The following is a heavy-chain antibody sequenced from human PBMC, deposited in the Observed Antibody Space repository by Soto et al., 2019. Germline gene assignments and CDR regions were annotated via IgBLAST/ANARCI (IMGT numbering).Heavy chain of an antibody. V-gene: IGHV3-48*01. CDR2: SSSSSSTI. CDR3: ARDMGAMVRGVIISVYYGMDV. J-gene: IGHJ6*02. Sequence: EVQLVESGGCLVQPGGSLRLSCAASGFTFSSYSMNWVRQAPGKGLEWVAYSSSSSSTIYYAGSVKGRFTISRDNTKNSLDRQMNSLRAEDTAVYYCARDMGAMVRGVIISVYYGMDVWGQGTTVTVSS. CDR1: GFTFSSYS. D-gene: IGHD3-10*01.